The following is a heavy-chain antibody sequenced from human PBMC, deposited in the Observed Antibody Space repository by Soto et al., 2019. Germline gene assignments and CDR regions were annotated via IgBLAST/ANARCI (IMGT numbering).Heavy chain of an antibody. J-gene: IGHJ5*02. D-gene: IGHD7-27*01. CDR1: GGSISSYY. V-gene: IGHV4-59*08. Sequence: SETLSLTCTVSGGSISSYYWSWIRQPPGKGLEWIGYIYYSGSTNYNPSLKSRVTISVDTSKNQFSLKLSSVTAADTAVYYCARLRLGIVNWFDPWGQGTLVTVSS. CDR2: IYYSGST. CDR3: ARLRLGIVNWFDP.